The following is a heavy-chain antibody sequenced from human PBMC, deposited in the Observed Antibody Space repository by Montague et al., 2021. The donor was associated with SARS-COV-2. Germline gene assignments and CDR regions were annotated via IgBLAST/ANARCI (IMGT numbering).Heavy chain of an antibody. CDR2: ISTSGSLI. J-gene: IGHJ4*02. V-gene: IGHV3-48*03. CDR1: GFTFSNYE. D-gene: IGHD3-9*01. CDR3: ARDGDSSYYDSLTGFYQYFEY. Sequence: SRRLSLSASGFTFSNYEMHWVRQAPGKGLEWLSYISTSGSLIYYADSVKGRSTISRDNAKNALYLQLDSLTAADTAVYYCARDGDSSYYDSLTGFYQYFEYWGQGTLVTVSS.